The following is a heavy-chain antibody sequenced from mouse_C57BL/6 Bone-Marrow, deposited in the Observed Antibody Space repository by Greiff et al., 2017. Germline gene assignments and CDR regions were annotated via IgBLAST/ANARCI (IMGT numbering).Heavy chain of an antibody. CDR3: AGGMMVTTGAWFAY. V-gene: IGHV2-2*01. CDR1: GFSLTSYG. D-gene: IGHD2-3*01. CDR2: IWSGGST. J-gene: IGHJ3*01. Sequence: QVQLQQSGPGLVQPSQSLSITCTVSGFSLTSYGVHWVRQSPGKGLEWLGVIWSGGSTDYNAAFISRLSISKDNSKSQVFFKMNSLLADDTAIYYCAGGMMVTTGAWFAYWGQGTLVTVSA.